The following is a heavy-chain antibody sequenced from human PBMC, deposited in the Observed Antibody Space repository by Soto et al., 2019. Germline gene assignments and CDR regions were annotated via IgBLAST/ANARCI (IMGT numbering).Heavy chain of an antibody. J-gene: IGHJ4*02. CDR1: GGSISSYY. D-gene: IGHD3-16*02. CDR3: ARGKLSDYVWGSYRYHFDY. Sequence: PETLSLTCTVSGGSISSYYWSWIRQPPGKGLEWIGYIYYSGSTNYNPSLKSRVTISVDTSKNQFSLKLSSVTAADTAVYYCARGKLSDYVWGSYRYHFDYWGQGTVVTVSS. V-gene: IGHV4-59*12. CDR2: IYYSGST.